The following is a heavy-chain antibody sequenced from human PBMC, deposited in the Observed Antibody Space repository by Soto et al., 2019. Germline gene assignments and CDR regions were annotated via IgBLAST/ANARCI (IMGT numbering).Heavy chain of an antibody. Sequence: GGSLRLSCAASGFTFSSYAMSWVRQAPGKGLEWVSAISGSGGSTYYADSVKGRFTISRDNSKNTLYLQMNSLRAEDTAVYYCAKRGKGSWQWLGRHFDYWGQGTLVTVSS. V-gene: IGHV3-23*01. CDR3: AKRGKGSWQWLGRHFDY. CDR1: GFTFSSYA. D-gene: IGHD6-19*01. J-gene: IGHJ4*02. CDR2: ISGSGGST.